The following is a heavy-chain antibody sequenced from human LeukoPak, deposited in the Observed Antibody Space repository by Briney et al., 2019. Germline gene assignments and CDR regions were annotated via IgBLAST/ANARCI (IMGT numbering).Heavy chain of an antibody. Sequence: PGGSLRLSCAASGFTFSSYSMHWVRQAPGKGLEWVAVIWYDGSNKYYADSVKGRFTISRDNSKNTLYLQMNSLRAEDTAVYYCARSGATVTTSYYYYYMDVWGKGTTVTVSS. CDR2: IWYDGSNK. J-gene: IGHJ6*03. V-gene: IGHV3-33*08. CDR1: GFTFSSYS. CDR3: ARSGATVTTSYYYYYMDV. D-gene: IGHD4-11*01.